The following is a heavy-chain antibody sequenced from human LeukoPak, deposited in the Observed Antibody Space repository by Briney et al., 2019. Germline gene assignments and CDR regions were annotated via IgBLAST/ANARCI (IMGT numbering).Heavy chain of an antibody. CDR1: GGSISSYY. J-gene: IGHJ5*02. CDR3: ARGYFLLAATTGFDP. Sequence: PSETLSLTCTVSGGSISSYYWSWIRQPPGKGLEWIGEIYYSGGTNYNPSLKSRVTISVDKSKNRFSLKLSSVTAADTAVYYCARGYFLLAATTGFDPWGQGTLVTVSS. CDR2: IYYSGGT. D-gene: IGHD1-26*01. V-gene: IGHV4-59*12.